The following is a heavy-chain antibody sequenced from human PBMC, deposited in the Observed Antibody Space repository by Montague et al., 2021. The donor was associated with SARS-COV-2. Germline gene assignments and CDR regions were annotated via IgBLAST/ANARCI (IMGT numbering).Heavy chain of an antibody. CDR3: ARDGDYGGTWYSFLQN. CDR1: RDSVSSDTAA. Sequence: CAISRDSVSSDTAAWHWIRQSPSRGLEWLGRTFYRSQWRTDSAASVRSRISFSGDISKNQFSLHLNSVTPEDTAIYYCARDGDYGGTWYSFLQNWGQGTLVIVSS. V-gene: IGHV6-1*01. J-gene: IGHJ1*01. CDR2: TFYRSQWRT. D-gene: IGHD4-17*01.